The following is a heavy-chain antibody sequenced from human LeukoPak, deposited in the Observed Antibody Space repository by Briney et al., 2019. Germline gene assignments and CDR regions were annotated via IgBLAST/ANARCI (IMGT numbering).Heavy chain of an antibody. CDR3: ATRTAKYCSSTSCHYYYGMDV. Sequence: SVKVSCKASGGTFSSYAISWVRQAPGQGLEWMGGIIPIFGTANYAQKFQGRVTITADESTSTAYMELSSLRSDDTAVYYCATRTAKYCSSTSCHYYYGMDVWGKGTTVTVSS. V-gene: IGHV1-69*13. D-gene: IGHD2-2*01. CDR2: IIPIFGTA. J-gene: IGHJ6*04. CDR1: GGTFSSYA.